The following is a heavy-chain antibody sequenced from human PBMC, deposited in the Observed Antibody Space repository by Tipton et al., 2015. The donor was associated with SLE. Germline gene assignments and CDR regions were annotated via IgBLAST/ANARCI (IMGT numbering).Heavy chain of an antibody. CDR2: IKQDGSEK. D-gene: IGHD6-13*01. CDR3: ARGGAAASGMDV. CDR1: GFTFSNAW. Sequence: SLRLSCAASGFTFSNAWMSWVRQAPGKGLEWVANIKQDGSEKYYVDSVKGRFTISRDNAKNSLYLQMNSLRAEDTAVYYCARGGAAASGMDVWGQGTTVTVSS. J-gene: IGHJ6*02. V-gene: IGHV3-7*04.